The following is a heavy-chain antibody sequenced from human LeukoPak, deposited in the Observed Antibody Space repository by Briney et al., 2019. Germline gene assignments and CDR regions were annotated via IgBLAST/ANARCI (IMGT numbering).Heavy chain of an antibody. V-gene: IGHV3-30*04. Sequence: PGGSLTLSCAASGFTFSSYAMHWVRQAPGKGLEWVAVISYDGSNKYYADSVKGRFTISRDNSKNTLYLQMNSLRAEDTAVYYCARESQWLANLFDYWGQGTLVTVSS. CDR2: ISYDGSNK. J-gene: IGHJ4*02. CDR1: GFTFSSYA. CDR3: ARESQWLANLFDY. D-gene: IGHD6-19*01.